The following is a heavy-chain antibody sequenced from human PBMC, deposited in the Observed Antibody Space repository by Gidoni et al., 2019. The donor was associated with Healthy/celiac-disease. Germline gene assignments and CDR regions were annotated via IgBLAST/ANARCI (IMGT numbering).Heavy chain of an antibody. J-gene: IGHJ6*02. Sequence: EVQRVETRGVVAQTGGTHRLTGAATEHTCAAKPMHWVRKAQGKGLEWVFLISWDGGSTDYAVSVKGRFTISRDNSKNSLYLQMISLRTEDTALYYCAKAIWSGYYRVYYYYGMDVWGQGTTVTVSS. CDR2: ISWDGGST. CDR3: AKAIWSGYYRVYYYYGMDV. V-gene: IGHV3-43*01. D-gene: IGHD3-3*01. CDR1: EHTCAAKP.